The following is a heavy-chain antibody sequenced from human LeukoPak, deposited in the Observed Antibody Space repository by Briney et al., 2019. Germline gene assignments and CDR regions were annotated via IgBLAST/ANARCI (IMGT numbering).Heavy chain of an antibody. Sequence: QPGGSLRLSCAASGSTFSSHAMSWVRQAPGKGLEWVTFTSYDGSNKDYADSVEGRFTISRDNSNNTLYLQMNSLRVEDTAVYYCARDSNWALDYWGQGTPVTVSS. V-gene: IGHV3-30-3*01. CDR2: TSYDGSNK. CDR3: ARDSNWALDY. D-gene: IGHD3-16*01. J-gene: IGHJ4*02. CDR1: GSTFSSHA.